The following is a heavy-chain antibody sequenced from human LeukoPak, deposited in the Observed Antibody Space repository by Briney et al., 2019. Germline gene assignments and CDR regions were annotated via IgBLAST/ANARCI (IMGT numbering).Heavy chain of an antibody. J-gene: IGHJ4*02. D-gene: IGHD6-13*01. CDR1: GFTFSSYS. CDR2: IYSGGST. V-gene: IGHV3-53*01. Sequence: GGSLRLSCAASGFTFSSYSMNWVRQAPGKGLEWVSVIYSGGSTYYADSVKGRFTISRDNSKNTLYLQMNSLRAEDTAVYYCARYTRAAAGTHWGQGTLVTVSS. CDR3: ARYTRAAAGTH.